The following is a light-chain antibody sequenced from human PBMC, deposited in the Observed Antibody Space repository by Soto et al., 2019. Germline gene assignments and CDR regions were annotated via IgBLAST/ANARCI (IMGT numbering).Light chain of an antibody. CDR1: QNIGSW. J-gene: IGKJ1*01. V-gene: IGKV1-5*01. CDR2: DAS. CDR3: QQYNSYWT. Sequence: DIQMTQSPSTLSASVGDRVAITCRASQNIGSWLAWYQQKPGTAPKFLIYDASSLRSGVPSRFSGSGSGTEFTLTISSLQPDDFATYYCQQYNSYWTFGQGTKVDNK.